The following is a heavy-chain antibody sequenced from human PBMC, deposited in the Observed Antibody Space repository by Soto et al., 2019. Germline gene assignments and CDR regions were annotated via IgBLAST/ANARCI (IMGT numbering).Heavy chain of an antibody. V-gene: IGHV3-23*01. J-gene: IGHJ5*02. Sequence: GGSLRLSCAASGFPFRSYAMSWVRQAPGKGLERVSSIQGSGGGTYYADSVKGRFTVSRDDSKEILYLQLSSLRVDDTAIYYCAKDAVAQNGVWDCFDPWGQGTLVTVSS. CDR1: GFPFRSYA. CDR2: IQGSGGGT. D-gene: IGHD3-16*01. CDR3: AKDAVAQNGVWDCFDP.